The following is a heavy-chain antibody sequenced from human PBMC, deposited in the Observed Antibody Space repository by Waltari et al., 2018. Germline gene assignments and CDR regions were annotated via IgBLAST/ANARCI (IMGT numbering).Heavy chain of an antibody. Sequence: QLLLQESGPGLVRPSETLSLTCNVSGDSINSRTFYWGWIRQPPGKGLQWIGSIYYSGTPDYHPSLKSRVTISLDTSKNQFSLKVNSVTAADTAFYYCAGLTEATKPFRFDYWGQGTLATVSS. CDR1: GDSINSRTFY. D-gene: IGHD1-20*01. CDR3: AGLTEATKPFRFDY. V-gene: IGHV4-39*01. J-gene: IGHJ4*02. CDR2: IYYSGTP.